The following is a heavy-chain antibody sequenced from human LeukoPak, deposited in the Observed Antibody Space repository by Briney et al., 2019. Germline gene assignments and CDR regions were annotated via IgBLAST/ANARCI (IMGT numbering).Heavy chain of an antibody. J-gene: IGHJ4*02. CDR1: LFILSSYS. Sequence: GGCLRVSSVASLFILSSYSMYAVRPGRGRGVEGVSVINTGGEYIQSVDSLKGRLTISRDKAKNSLYLQMSSLRAEDTAVYYCASGSLVRGVTSNYWGEGTLVTVSS. CDR2: INTGGEYI. V-gene: IGHV3-21*01. CDR3: ASGSLVRGVTSNY. D-gene: IGHD3-10*01.